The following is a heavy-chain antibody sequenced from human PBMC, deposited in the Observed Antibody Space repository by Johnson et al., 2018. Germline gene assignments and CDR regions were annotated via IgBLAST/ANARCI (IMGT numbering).Heavy chain of an antibody. J-gene: IGHJ6*03. CDR1: GFTFSTYT. CDR2: ISYDGNNE. CDR3: ARRNYYYYYGDV. Sequence: QVQLVQSGGGVVQPGRSXRLSCVASGFTFSTYTMFWVRQAPDKGLEWLAVISYDGNNEYFADSVKGRFTISRDNSKNTLYLQMNSRIPEDTAFYYCARRNYYYYYGDVWGRGTTVTVSS. V-gene: IGHV3-30-3*01.